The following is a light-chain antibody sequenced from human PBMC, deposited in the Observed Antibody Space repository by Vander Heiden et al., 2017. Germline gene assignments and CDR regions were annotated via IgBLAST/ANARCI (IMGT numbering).Light chain of an antibody. CDR2: KAS. CDR1: HSISSW. J-gene: IGKJ1*01. V-gene: IGKV1-5*03. CDR3: LQHDSFPWT. Sequence: DIQMTQSPSTLSASVGDRDTITCRASHSISSWFAWYQQKPGGAPKLLIYKASSLQGGVPSRFSGSGSGTEFTLTISSLQPDDFATYYCLQHDSFPWTFGQGTKVEIK.